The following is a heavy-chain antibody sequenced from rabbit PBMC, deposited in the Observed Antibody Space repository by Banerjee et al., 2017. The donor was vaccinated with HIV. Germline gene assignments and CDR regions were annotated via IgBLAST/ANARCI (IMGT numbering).Heavy chain of an antibody. J-gene: IGHJ4*01. D-gene: IGHD8-1*01. V-gene: IGHV1S7*01. CDR3: ARDGAGGSYFNL. CDR2: IDPVFGST. Sequence: QLKESGGGLVQPGGSLKLSCKASGFGFSSYYMNWVRQAPGKGLEWIGYIDPVFGSTYYATWVNGRFTISSHNAQNTLYLQLNSLTAADTATYFCARDGAGGSYFNLCGPGTLVTVS. CDR1: GFGFSSYY.